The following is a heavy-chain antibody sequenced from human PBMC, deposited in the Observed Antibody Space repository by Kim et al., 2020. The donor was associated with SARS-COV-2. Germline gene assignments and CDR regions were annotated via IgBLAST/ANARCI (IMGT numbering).Heavy chain of an antibody. J-gene: IGHJ4*02. CDR3: ARDYGSGSYYKWDLGTFDY. Sequence: GGSLRLSCAASGFTFSSYGMHWVRQAPGKGLEWVAVISYDGSNKYYADSVKGRFTISRDNSKNTLYLQMNSLRAEDTAVYYCARDYGSGSYYKWDLGTFDYWGQGTLVTVSS. D-gene: IGHD3-10*01. CDR2: ISYDGSNK. V-gene: IGHV3-33*05. CDR1: GFTFSSYG.